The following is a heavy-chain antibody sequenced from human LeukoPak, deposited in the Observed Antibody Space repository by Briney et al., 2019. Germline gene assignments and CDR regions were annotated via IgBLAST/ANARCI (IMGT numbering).Heavy chain of an antibody. D-gene: IGHD2-15*01. Sequence: PGGSLRLSCAASGFTFSSYRMNWVRQAPGKGLEWVSYISSSSSTIYYADSVKGRFTISRDNSKNTLYLQMNSLRAEDTAVYYCAKSGYCSGGSCKTKSYYYYYYMDVWGKGTTVTISS. J-gene: IGHJ6*03. CDR1: GFTFSSYR. CDR3: AKSGYCSGGSCKTKSYYYYYYMDV. CDR2: ISSSSSTI. V-gene: IGHV3-48*01.